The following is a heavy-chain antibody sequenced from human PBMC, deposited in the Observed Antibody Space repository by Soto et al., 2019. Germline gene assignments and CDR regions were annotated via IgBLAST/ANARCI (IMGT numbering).Heavy chain of an antibody. D-gene: IGHD6-13*01. Sequence: ASVKVSCKASGYTFTSYGISWVRQAPGQGLEWMGWISAYNGNTTYAQKLQGRVTITRDTSASTAYMELSSLRSEDTAVYYCASSNIAAAPYGMDVWGQGTTVTVSS. CDR1: GYTFTSYG. CDR3: ASSNIAAAPYGMDV. J-gene: IGHJ6*02. CDR2: ISAYNGNT. V-gene: IGHV1-18*01.